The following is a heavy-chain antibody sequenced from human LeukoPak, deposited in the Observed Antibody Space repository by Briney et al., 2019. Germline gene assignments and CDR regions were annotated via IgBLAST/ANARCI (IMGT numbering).Heavy chain of an antibody. J-gene: IGHJ4*02. CDR3: ARLTPYPGVWASDY. D-gene: IGHD3-16*01. CDR2: IHYIGST. CDR1: GGSISPDY. Sequence: SETLSLTCTVSGGSISPDYWSWMRQPPGKGLEWIGYIHYIGSTNYNPTLKSRVTISVDTSKNQFSLELTSVTAADTAVYYCARLTPYPGVWASDYWGQGTLVTVSS. V-gene: IGHV4-59*08.